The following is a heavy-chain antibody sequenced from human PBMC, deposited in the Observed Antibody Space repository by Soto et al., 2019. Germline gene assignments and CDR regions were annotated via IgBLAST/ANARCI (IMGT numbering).Heavy chain of an antibody. CDR1: RGSFSGFY. D-gene: IGHD5-18*01. CDR3: ARGRGYVYGSNFYGMDV. Sequence: SSETLSLTCGVYRGSFSGFYWSWIRQTPGKGLEWIGEINHSGTTNYKPSFKNRVSISVDKTTNNFSLKMTSVTAADAAVYYCARGRGYVYGSNFYGMDVWGRGTTVTVSS. CDR2: INHSGTT. V-gene: IGHV4-34*01. J-gene: IGHJ6*02.